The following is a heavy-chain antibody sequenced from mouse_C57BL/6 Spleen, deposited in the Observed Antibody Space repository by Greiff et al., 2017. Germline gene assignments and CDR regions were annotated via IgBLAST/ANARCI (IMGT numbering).Heavy chain of an antibody. J-gene: IGHJ2*01. D-gene: IGHD2-5*01. CDR2: ISNGGGST. V-gene: IGHV5-12*01. CDR1: GFTFSDYY. CDR3: ARGEYSNFYYFDY. Sequence: DVKLQESGGGLVQPGGSLKLSCAASGFTFSDYYMYWVRQTPEKRLEWVAYISNGGGSTYYPDTVKGRFTISRDNAKNTLYLQMSRLKSEDTAMYYCARGEYSNFYYFDYWGQGTTLTVSS.